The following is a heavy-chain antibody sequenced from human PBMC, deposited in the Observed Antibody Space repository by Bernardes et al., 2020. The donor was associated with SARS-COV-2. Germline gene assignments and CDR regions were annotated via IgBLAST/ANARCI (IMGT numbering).Heavy chain of an antibody. V-gene: IGHV3-53*01. J-gene: IGHJ4*02. CDR1: GFIVSNNY. Sequence: GGSLRLSCAASGFIVSNNYINWVRQAPGKGLEWVSVIYSGGSTYYADSVKGRFTISRDNSKNTLYLQMNSLRAEDTAVYYCARAGFDSSGYYSAFDYWGQGTLVTVSS. D-gene: IGHD3-22*01. CDR2: IYSGGST. CDR3: ARAGFDSSGYYSAFDY.